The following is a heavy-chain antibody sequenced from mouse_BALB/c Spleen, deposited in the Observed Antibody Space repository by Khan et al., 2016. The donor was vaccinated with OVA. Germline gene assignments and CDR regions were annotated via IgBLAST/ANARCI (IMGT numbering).Heavy chain of an antibody. CDR3: ARGIRPDWYFDV. J-gene: IGHJ1*01. Sequence: QVQLQQSGAELMKPGASVKISCKATGYTFSSYWIEWVKQRPGHGLEWIGEILPGSGSTRYNEKLKGKATFTADTSSNTAYMKLSSLTSEDSVVYYCARGIRPDWYFDVWGAGTPVTVSS. V-gene: IGHV1-9*01. D-gene: IGHD2-12*01. CDR2: ILPGSGST. CDR1: GYTFSSYW.